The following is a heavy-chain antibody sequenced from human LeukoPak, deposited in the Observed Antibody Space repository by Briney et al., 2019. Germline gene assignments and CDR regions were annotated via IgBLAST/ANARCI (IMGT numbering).Heavy chain of an antibody. CDR2: IPSDGSDN. CDR1: VFTFSTYG. CDR3: AKGLGDYDDFRLGY. D-gene: IGHD4-17*01. V-gene: IGHV3-30*02. Sequence: GESLRLSCAASVFTFSTYGFHWVRQAPGKGLEWVAFIPSDGSDNYYANSVKGRFTISRDNSKNTLYLQMNSLRSEDTAVYYCAKGLGDYDDFRLGYWGQGTLVTVSS. J-gene: IGHJ4*02.